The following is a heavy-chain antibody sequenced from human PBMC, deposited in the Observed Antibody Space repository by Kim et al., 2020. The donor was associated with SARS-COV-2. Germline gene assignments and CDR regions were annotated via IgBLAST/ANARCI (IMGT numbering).Heavy chain of an antibody. D-gene: IGHD2-2*01. V-gene: IGHV3-43*02. J-gene: IGHJ4*02. CDR3: VRASGCLTRY. CDR1: GFTFDQSA. CDR2: IGANGETS. Sequence: GGSLRLSCAASGFTFDQSAMHWVRQAPGKGLEWVSLIGANGETSYYADSVKGRFTISIDNNKNSLYLQMNSLRTEDTALYYCVRASGCLTRYWGLGTLVTVAS.